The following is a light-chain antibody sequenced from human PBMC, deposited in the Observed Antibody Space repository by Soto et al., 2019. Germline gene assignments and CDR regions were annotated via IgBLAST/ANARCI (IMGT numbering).Light chain of an antibody. Sequence: QSALTQPPSVSECPGQSVTISCTGTGSDVGSYNRVSWYQQPPGTAPKLMIYEVSNRPSGVPDRFSGSKSGNTASLTISGLQAEDEADYYCSSYTSSVYVFGTGNKLNVL. V-gene: IGLV2-18*02. J-gene: IGLJ1*01. CDR1: GSDVGSYNR. CDR3: SSYTSSVYV. CDR2: EVS.